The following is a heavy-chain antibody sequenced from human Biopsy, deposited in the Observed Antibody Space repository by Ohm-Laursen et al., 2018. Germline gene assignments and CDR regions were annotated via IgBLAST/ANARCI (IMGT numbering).Heavy chain of an antibody. CDR2: ISDRGST. Sequence: TLSLTCTVSGGSISSSGDYWSWIRQPPRKGLEWIGYISDRGSTNYNPSLRGRVTISVDTSKNQFSLKLTSVTAADTAVFFCARLYRLDDYWNDDPPDAFDVRGQGTMVTVSS. J-gene: IGHJ3*01. CDR3: ARLYRLDDYWNDDPPDAFDV. D-gene: IGHD3-3*01. V-gene: IGHV4-61*08. CDR1: GGSISSSGDY.